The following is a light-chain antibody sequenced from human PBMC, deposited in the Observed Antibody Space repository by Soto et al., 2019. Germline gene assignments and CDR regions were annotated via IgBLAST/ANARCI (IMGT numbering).Light chain of an antibody. CDR2: EGS. CDR3: CSYAGSSTYV. V-gene: IGLV2-23*01. CDR1: SSDVGSYNL. Sequence: QSALTQPASVSGSPGQSITIPCTGTSSDVGSYNLVSWYQQHPGKAPKLMIYEGSKRPSGVSNRFPGSKSGNTASLTTSGLQAEDESDYYCCSYAGSSTYVFGTGTKLTVL. J-gene: IGLJ1*01.